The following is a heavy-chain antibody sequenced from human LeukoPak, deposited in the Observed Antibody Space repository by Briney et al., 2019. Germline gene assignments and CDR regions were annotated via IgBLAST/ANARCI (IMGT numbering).Heavy chain of an antibody. CDR2: IYYSGST. Sequence: SETLSLTCSVSGDSISTISYYWGWVRQPPGEGLEWVGTIYYSGSTYYHPSLTSRVTISVDTYKNQFSLKLSSVTAADTAVYYCARHKDYYYSYMDVWGKGTTVTISS. J-gene: IGHJ6*03. V-gene: IGHV4-39*01. CDR1: GDSISTISYY. CDR3: ARHKDYYYSYMDV.